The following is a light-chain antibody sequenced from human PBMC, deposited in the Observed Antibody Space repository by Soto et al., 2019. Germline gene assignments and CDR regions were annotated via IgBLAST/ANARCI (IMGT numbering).Light chain of an antibody. CDR3: CSYAGSSTLG. V-gene: IGLV2-23*02. J-gene: IGLJ1*01. CDR2: EVS. Sequence: QSALTQPASVSGSPGQSITISCTGTSSDVGSYNLVSWYQQHPGKAPKLLIYEVSKRPSGVSNRFSGSKSGNTASLTLSGLQAEDEADYYCCSYAGSSTLGFGTGTKVTVL. CDR1: SSDVGSYNL.